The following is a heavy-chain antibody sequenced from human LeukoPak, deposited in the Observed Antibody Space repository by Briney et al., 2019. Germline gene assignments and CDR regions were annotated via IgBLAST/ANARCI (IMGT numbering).Heavy chain of an antibody. V-gene: IGHV4-4*07. CDR2: MYIGGTR. J-gene: IGHJ4*03. D-gene: IGHD1-1*01. CDR1: GVSISTYY. CDR3: ARGPTISETGYFDY. Sequence: SETLSLTCSVSGVSISTYYWTWIRQPAGKRLEWIGRMYIGGTRNYNPSLKSRVTISVDTSKNQFSLKVTSLTAADTAVYYCARGPTISETGYFDYWGQGTLVTVSS.